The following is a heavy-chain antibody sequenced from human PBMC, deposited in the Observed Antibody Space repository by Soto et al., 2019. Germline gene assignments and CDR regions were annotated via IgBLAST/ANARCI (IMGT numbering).Heavy chain of an antibody. D-gene: IGHD5-18*01. J-gene: IGHJ6*02. Sequence: GGSLRLSCAASGFTFSNAWMNWVRQAPGKGLEWVGRIKSKTDGGTTDYAAPVKGRFTISRDDSKNTLYLQMNSLKTEDTAVYYCTTDGSDTAMAPSPNYYYYGMDVWGQGTTVTVSS. V-gene: IGHV3-15*07. CDR3: TTDGSDTAMAPSPNYYYYGMDV. CDR2: IKSKTDGGTT. CDR1: GFTFSNAW.